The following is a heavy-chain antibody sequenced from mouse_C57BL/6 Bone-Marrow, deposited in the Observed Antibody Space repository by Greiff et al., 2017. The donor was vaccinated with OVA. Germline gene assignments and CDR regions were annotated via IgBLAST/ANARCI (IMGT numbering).Heavy chain of an antibody. CDR1: GYTFTSYW. J-gene: IGHJ2*01. CDR3: ARSSRDHYYGSSSYYFDY. V-gene: IGHV1-7*01. Sequence: QVQLQQSGAELAKPGASVKLSCKASGYTFTSYWMHWVKQRPGQGLGWIGYINPSSGYTKYNQKFKDKATLTADKSSSTAYMQLSSLTYEDSAVYYCARSSRDHYYGSSSYYFDYWGQGTTLTVSS. D-gene: IGHD1-1*01. CDR2: INPSSGYT.